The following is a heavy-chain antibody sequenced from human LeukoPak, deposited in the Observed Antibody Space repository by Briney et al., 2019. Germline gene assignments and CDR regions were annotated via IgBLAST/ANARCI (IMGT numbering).Heavy chain of an antibody. J-gene: IGHJ5*02. CDR3: AREGSYGDFLNRFDP. Sequence: PGRSLRLSCAASGFTFSSYAIQWVRQDPGKGLEWVAVISYDGSNKYYADSVKGRFTISRDNSKNTVYLQMNSLRGEETAVYYCAREGSYGDFLNRFDPWGQGTLVIVSS. CDR2: ISYDGSNK. D-gene: IGHD4-17*01. V-gene: IGHV3-30*04. CDR1: GFTFSSYA.